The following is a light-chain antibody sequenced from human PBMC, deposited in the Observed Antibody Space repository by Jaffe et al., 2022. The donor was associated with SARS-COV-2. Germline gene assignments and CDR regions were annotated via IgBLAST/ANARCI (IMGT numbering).Light chain of an antibody. CDR1: SSDVGGYNY. CDR2: EVS. J-gene: IGLJ2*01. V-gene: IGLV2-14*01. CDR3: SSYTSSHVV. Sequence: QSALTQPASVSGSPGQSITISCTGTSSDVGGYNYVSWYQQHPGKAPKLMIYEVSNRPSGVPDRFSGSKSGNTASLTISGLQAEDEADYYCSSYTSSHVVFGGGTKLTVL.